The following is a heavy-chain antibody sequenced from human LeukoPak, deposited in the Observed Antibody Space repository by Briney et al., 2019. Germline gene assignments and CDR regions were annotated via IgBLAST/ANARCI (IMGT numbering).Heavy chain of an antibody. CDR2: IAPDGTRT. J-gene: IGHJ4*02. CDR1: GFTFSNTW. V-gene: IGHV3-74*01. D-gene: IGHD1-1*01. Sequence: PGGSLRLSCAASGFTFSNTWMHWVRLAPGKGLAWVSRIAPDGTRTDYADSVKGRFIVSRDNAKNTLYLQMNSLRAEDTAVYYCARASWEYKSDYWGQGDLVTVSS. CDR3: ARASWEYKSDY.